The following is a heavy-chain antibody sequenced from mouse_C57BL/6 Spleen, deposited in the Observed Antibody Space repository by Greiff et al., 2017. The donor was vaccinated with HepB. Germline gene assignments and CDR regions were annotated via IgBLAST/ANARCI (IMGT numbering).Heavy chain of an antibody. V-gene: IGHV1-26*01. Sequence: EVQLQQSGPELVKPGASVKISCKASGYTFTDYYMNWVKQSHGKSLEWIGDINPNNGGTSYNQKFKGKATLTVDKSSSTAYMELRSLTSEDSAVYYCARRKGSGYRFDYWGQGTTLTVSS. CDR3: ARRKGSGYRFDY. D-gene: IGHD3-2*02. CDR1: GYTFTDYY. J-gene: IGHJ2*01. CDR2: INPNNGGT.